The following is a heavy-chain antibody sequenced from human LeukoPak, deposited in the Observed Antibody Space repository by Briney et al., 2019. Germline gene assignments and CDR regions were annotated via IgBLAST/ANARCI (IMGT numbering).Heavy chain of an antibody. CDR2: IYYSGST. D-gene: IGHD3-10*01. CDR1: GGAIRGYY. J-gene: IGHJ4*02. V-gene: IGHV4-59*08. CDR3: ARYGSGTYPRFDY. Sequence: SETLSLTCTVSGGAIRGYYWSWIRQPPGKGLEWIGYIYYSGSTNYNPSLQSRVTISVDTSKNQFSLNLTSVTAADTAVYYCARYGSGTYPRFDYWGQGILVTVSS.